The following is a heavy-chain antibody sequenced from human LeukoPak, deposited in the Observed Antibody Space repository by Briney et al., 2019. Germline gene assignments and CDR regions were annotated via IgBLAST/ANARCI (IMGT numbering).Heavy chain of an antibody. J-gene: IGHJ6*02. Sequence: GGSLRLSCAAFGFTFSSYWMSWVGQAPGQGLELVANIKQDGSEKYYVDSVKGRFTISRDNAKNSLYLQMNSLRAEDTAVYYCARDNSGGYYYYYGMDVWGQGTTVTVSS. CDR1: GFTFSSYW. D-gene: IGHD6-19*01. CDR3: ARDNSGGYYYYYGMDV. CDR2: IKQDGSEK. V-gene: IGHV3-7*01.